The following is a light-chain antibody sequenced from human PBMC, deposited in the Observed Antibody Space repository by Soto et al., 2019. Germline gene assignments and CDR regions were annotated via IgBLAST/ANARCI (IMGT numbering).Light chain of an antibody. J-gene: IGLJ1*01. Sequence: QSVLAQAPSVSGAPGEGGTISCTGRSSNIGGGYGVHWYQQLPGTAPKLLIYGNSNRPSGGPDRFSGSKSGPSASLAITGLQAENEADYYCQSYDSSLSGSAFGPGTKFTVL. CDR2: GNS. CDR3: QSYDSSLSGSA. V-gene: IGLV1-40*01. CDR1: SSNIGGGYG.